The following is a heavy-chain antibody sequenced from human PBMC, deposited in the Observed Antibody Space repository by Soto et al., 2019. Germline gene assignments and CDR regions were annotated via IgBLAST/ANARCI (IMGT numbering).Heavy chain of an antibody. Sequence: SETLSLTCTVSGGSISSGDYYWSWIRQPPGKGLEWIGYIYYSGSTYYNPSLKSRVTISVDTSKNQFSLKLNSVTAADTAVYYCAREGYNYGLYYYGMDVWGQGTTVTVSS. CDR3: AREGYNYGLYYYGMDV. D-gene: IGHD5-18*01. J-gene: IGHJ6*02. V-gene: IGHV4-30-4*02. CDR1: GGSISSGDYY. CDR2: IYYSGST.